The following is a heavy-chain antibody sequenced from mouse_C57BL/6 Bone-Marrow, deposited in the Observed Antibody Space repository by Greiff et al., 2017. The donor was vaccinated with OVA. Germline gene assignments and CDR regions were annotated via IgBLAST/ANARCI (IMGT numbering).Heavy chain of an antibody. CDR2: IYPGDGDT. D-gene: IGHD1-1*01. Sequence: VQLVESGPELVKPGASVKISCKASGYAFSSSWMNWVKQRPGKGLEWIGRIYPGDGDTNYNGKFKGKATLTADKSSSTAYMQLSSLTSEDSAVYFCARLGYGSSYSMDYWGQGTSVTVSS. V-gene: IGHV1-82*01. CDR3: ARLGYGSSYSMDY. J-gene: IGHJ4*01. CDR1: GYAFSSSW.